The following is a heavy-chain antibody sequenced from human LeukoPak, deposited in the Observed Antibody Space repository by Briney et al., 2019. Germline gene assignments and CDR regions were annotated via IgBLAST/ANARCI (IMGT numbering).Heavy chain of an antibody. J-gene: IGHJ4*02. CDR3: ARDLRTAIQLRWYQGYFDY. CDR2: IYSGGST. Sequence: GGSLRLSCAASGFTVSSNYMSWVRQAPGKGLEWVSVIYSGGSTYYADSVKGRFTISRDNSKNTLYLQMNSLRAEDTAVYYCARDLRTAIQLRWYQGYFDYWGQGTLVTVSS. V-gene: IGHV3-53*05. CDR1: GFTVSSNY. D-gene: IGHD4-23*01.